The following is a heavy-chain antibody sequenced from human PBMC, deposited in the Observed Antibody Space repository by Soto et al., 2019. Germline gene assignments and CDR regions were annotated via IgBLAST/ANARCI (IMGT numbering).Heavy chain of an antibody. D-gene: IGHD2-2*02. J-gene: IGHJ4*02. V-gene: IGHV3-48*03. CDR2: ISSSGNTI. CDR1: GFTFSSYE. Sequence: GGSLRLSCAASGFTFSSYEVDWVRQAPGKGLEWVSYISSSGNTIYYADSVKGRFTISRDNAKNSLYLQMNSLRVEDTAVYYCASRNTGGFDYWGQGTPVTVSS. CDR3: ASRNTGGFDY.